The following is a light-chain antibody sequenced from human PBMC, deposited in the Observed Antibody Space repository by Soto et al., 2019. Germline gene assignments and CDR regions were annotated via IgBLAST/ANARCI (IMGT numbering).Light chain of an antibody. V-gene: IGKV2D-29*01. CDR1: QSLLHSDGKTY. Sequence: DIVMTQTLLSLSVTPGQPASIACKSSQSLLHSDGKTYLYWYLQKPGQPPQLLIYGVSNRFSGGXDRXSGSGSGTDFTVKMSRVEAEEVGVYFCMQRLQLPHTFGQGTKVELK. CDR3: MQRLQLPHT. CDR2: GVS. J-gene: IGKJ2*01.